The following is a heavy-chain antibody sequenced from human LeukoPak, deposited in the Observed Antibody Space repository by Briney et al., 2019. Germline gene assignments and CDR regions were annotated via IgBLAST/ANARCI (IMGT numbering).Heavy chain of an antibody. CDR3: ATDSGQSFSY. J-gene: IGHJ3*01. D-gene: IGHD3-16*01. CDR2: IYSDGSAT. V-gene: IGHV3-74*03. Sequence: GGSLRLSCAASGFTFNTAWMHWVRQAPGEGLVWVSRIYSDGSATTYAEFVKGRFTISRDNAKNTLYLQMNSLRIEDTAVYYCATDSGQSFSYWGQGTKVTVSA. CDR1: GFTFNTAW.